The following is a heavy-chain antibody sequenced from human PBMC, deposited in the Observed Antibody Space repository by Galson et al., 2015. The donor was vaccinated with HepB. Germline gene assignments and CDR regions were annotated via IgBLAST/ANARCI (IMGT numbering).Heavy chain of an antibody. D-gene: IGHD3-10*01. Sequence: QSGAEVKEPGESLKISCKASGYTFIDYGITWVRQAPGQGLEWMGWISAYNGNTNYAQKFQGRVTMTTEKTTSTAYMEVKNLRSDDTAVYYCARDHGFGEVLPDPWGQGTLVTVSS. CDR2: ISAYNGNT. V-gene: IGHV1-18*01. CDR1: GYTFIDYG. CDR3: ARDHGFGEVLPDP. J-gene: IGHJ5*02.